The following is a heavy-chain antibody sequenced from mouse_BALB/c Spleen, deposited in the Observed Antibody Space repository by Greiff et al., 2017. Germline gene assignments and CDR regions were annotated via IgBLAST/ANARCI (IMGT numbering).Heavy chain of an antibody. CDR1: GYTFTSYW. J-gene: IGHJ2*01. D-gene: IGHD2-10*02. V-gene: IGHV1-7*01. CDR3: ARSSYGSSDC. CDR2: INPSTGYT. Sequence: VQLQQSGAELAKPGASVKMSCKASGYTFTSYWMHWVKQRPGQGLEWIGYINPSTGYTEYNQKFKDKATLTADKSSSTAYMQLSSLTSEDSAVYYCARSSYGSSDCWGEGTTLTVSA.